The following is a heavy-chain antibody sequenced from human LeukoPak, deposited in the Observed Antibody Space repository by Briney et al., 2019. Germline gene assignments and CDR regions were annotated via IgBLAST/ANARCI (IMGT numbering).Heavy chain of an antibody. D-gene: IGHD6-25*01. Sequence: SGTLSLTCVVSGDSISSNNWWSWVRQPPGKGLEWIGEIYHSGSANYNPSLKGRVTISVDKSKNQFSLKLSSVTAADTAVYYCARGGTGYIDYWGQGTLVTVSS. J-gene: IGHJ4*02. CDR3: ARGGTGYIDY. CDR1: GDSISSNNW. CDR2: IYHSGSA. V-gene: IGHV4-4*02.